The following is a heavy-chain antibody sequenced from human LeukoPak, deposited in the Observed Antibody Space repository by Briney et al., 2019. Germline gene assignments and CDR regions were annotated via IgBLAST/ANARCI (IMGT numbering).Heavy chain of an antibody. D-gene: IGHD6-19*01. CDR3: ARGGIAVADPTFDP. J-gene: IGHJ5*02. Sequence: SETLSLTCTVSGGSISSYYWSWIRQPAGKGLEWIERIYTSGSTNYNPSLKSRVTMSVDTSKNQFSLKLSSVTAADTAVYYCARGGIAVADPTFDPWGQGTLVTVSS. V-gene: IGHV4-4*07. CDR1: GGSISSYY. CDR2: IYTSGST.